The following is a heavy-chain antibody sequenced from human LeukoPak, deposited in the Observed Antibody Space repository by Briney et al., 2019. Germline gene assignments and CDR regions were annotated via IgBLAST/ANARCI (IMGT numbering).Heavy chain of an antibody. V-gene: IGHV3-9*03. J-gene: IGHJ6*03. CDR1: GFTFDDYA. CDR2: ISWNSGSI. D-gene: IGHD3-9*01. Sequence: GGSLRLSCAASGFTFDDYAMHWVRQAPGKGLEWVSGISWNSGSIGYADSVKGRFTISRDNAKNSLYLQMNSLRAEDMALYYCAKSSGYYLRDYMDVWGKGTTVTVSS. CDR3: AKSSGYYLRDYMDV.